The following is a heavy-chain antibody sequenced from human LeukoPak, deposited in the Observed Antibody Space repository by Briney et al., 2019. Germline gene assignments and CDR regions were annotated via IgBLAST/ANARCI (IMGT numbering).Heavy chain of an antibody. CDR2: INPNSGGT. D-gene: IGHD3-22*01. V-gene: IGHV1-2*02. Sequence: ASVKVSCKASGYTFTSYGISWVRQAPGQGLEWMGWINPNSGGTNYAQKFQGRVTMTRDTSISTVYMELSSLRSEDTAVYYCARSSGYYSSLFYMHVWGKGTTVTVSS. CDR3: ARSSGYYSSLFYMHV. CDR1: GYTFTSYG. J-gene: IGHJ6*03.